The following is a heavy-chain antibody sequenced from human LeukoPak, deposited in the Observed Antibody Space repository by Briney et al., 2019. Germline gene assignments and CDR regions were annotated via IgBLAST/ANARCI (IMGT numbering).Heavy chain of an antibody. Sequence: NPGGSLRLSCAASGFTFSSYSMNWVRQAPGKGLEWVSSISSSSSYIYYADSVKGRFTISRDNAKNSLYLQMNSLRAEGTAVYYCARKPIAAAGRVDYWGQGTLVTVSS. CDR3: ARKPIAAAGRVDY. J-gene: IGHJ4*02. V-gene: IGHV3-21*01. D-gene: IGHD6-13*01. CDR2: ISSSSSYI. CDR1: GFTFSSYS.